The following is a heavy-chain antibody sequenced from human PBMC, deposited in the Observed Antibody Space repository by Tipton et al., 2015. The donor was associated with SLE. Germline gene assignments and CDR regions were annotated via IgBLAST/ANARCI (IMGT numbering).Heavy chain of an antibody. D-gene: IGHD2-2*01. CDR1: GGSMSYHY. J-gene: IGHJ3*01. CDR3: ARMGLCTTTTCNEGAFDV. Sequence: TLSLTCSVSGGSMSYHYWSWIRQPPGKGLEWIGYIYYTGNTNYNPSLKSRVTMSVDTSKSQFSLKLTFVGAADTAIYYCARMGLCTTTTCNEGAFDVWGQESMFPICS. CDR2: IYYTGNT. V-gene: IGHV4-59*11.